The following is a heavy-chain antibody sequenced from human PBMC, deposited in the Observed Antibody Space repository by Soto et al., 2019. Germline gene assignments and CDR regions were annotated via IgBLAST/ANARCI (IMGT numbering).Heavy chain of an antibody. D-gene: IGHD6-6*01. Sequence: VQLVQSGAEVKKPGESLKISCKGSGYSFTGYWIGWVRQMPGKGLEWMGTVSPGDSDPRYSPSFEGQVTFSADRSTSTAYLQWSSLKASDTAVYYCAKRGTSSRYSVDSWGQGTLVTVSS. CDR1: GYSFTGYW. CDR3: AKRGTSSRYSVDS. J-gene: IGHJ5*01. CDR2: VSPGDSDP. V-gene: IGHV5-51*03.